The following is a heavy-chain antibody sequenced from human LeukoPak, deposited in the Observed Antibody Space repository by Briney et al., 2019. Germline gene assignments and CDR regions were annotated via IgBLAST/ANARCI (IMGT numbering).Heavy chain of an antibody. J-gene: IGHJ4*02. V-gene: IGHV3-30*18. CDR2: ISYDGSNK. CDR1: GFTFSSYG. CDR3: AKDSTISPFDY. Sequence: PGRSLRLSCAAYGFTFSSYGMHWVRQAPGKGLEWVAVISYDGSNKYYADSVKGRFTISRDNSKNTLYLQMNSLRAEDTAVYYCAKDSTISPFDYWGQGTLVTVSS. D-gene: IGHD5/OR15-5a*01.